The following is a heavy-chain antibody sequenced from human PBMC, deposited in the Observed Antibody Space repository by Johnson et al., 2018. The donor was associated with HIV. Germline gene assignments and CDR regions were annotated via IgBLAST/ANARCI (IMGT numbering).Heavy chain of an antibody. Sequence: QVQLVESGGGLVQPGGSLRLSCAASGITVSSNYMSWVRQAPGKGLAWVAFIRYDGSNKYYADSVKGRFTISRDNSKNTLYLQMNSLRAEDTAVYYCARERRPWGPDAFDIWGQGTMVTVSS. CDR2: IRYDGSNK. CDR3: ARERRPWGPDAFDI. CDR1: GITVSSNY. D-gene: IGHD3-16*01. J-gene: IGHJ3*02. V-gene: IGHV3-30*02.